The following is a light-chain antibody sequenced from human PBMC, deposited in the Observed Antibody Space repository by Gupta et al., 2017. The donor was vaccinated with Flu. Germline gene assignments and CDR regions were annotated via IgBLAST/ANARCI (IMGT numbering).Light chain of an antibody. CDR1: QSISSW. CDR2: KAS. V-gene: IGKV1-5*03. J-gene: IGKJ1*01. Sequence: PSTLSASIGDRVTITCRASQSISSWLAWYQQKPGKAPKLLIYKASTLESGVPSRFSGSGSGTEFTLTISSLQPDDFATYYCQQENTSSRTFGQWTKVEIK. CDR3: QQENTSSRT.